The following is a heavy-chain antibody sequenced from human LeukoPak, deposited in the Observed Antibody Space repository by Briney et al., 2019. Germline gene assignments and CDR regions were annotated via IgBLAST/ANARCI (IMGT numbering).Heavy chain of an antibody. V-gene: IGHV1-2*02. J-gene: IGHJ5*02. Sequence: GASVKVSCKASGYTFTGYYMHWVRQAPGQGLEWMGWINPNSGGTNYAQKFQGRVTMTRDTSISTAYMELSRLTSDDTAVYYCARDSVSGYNGNWFDPWGQGTLVTVSS. CDR3: ARDSVSGYNGNWFDP. CDR1: GYTFTGYY. D-gene: IGHD5-12*01. CDR2: INPNSGGT.